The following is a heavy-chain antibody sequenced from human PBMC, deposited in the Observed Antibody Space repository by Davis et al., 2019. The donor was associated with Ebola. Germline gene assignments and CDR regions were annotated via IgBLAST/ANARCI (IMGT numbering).Heavy chain of an antibody. CDR3: ARAVQGVAATVPYYYYGMDV. CDR2: ISYDGSNE. CDR1: GFTFSSYG. Sequence: GESLKISCAASGFTFSSYGMHWVRQAPGKGLEGVAVISYDGSNEYYADSVKGRFTISRDNSKNTLNLQMNSLRAEDTAVYHCARAVQGVAATVPYYYYGMDVWGQGTTVTVSS. V-gene: IGHV3-33*05. J-gene: IGHJ6*02. D-gene: IGHD6-25*01.